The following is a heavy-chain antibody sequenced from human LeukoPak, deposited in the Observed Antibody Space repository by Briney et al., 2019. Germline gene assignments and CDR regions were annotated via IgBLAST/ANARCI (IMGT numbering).Heavy chain of an antibody. Sequence: GGSLRLSCAASGLTFNTYPMAWVRQAPGKGLEWVSAISGSGGSTYYADSVKGRFTISRDNSKNTLYLQMNSLRAEDTAVYYCAKPLTGYYPLWYWGQGTLVTVSS. CDR1: GLTFNTYP. V-gene: IGHV3-23*01. J-gene: IGHJ4*02. D-gene: IGHD3-9*01. CDR2: ISGSGGST. CDR3: AKPLTGYYPLWY.